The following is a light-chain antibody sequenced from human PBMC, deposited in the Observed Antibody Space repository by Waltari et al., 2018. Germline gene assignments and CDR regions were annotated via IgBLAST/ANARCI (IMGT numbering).Light chain of an antibody. J-gene: IGKJ1*01. CDR3: PQGKSNPRT. CDR1: QGISNY. CDR2: YAN. Sequence: DIQMSQSPSSLSASVGDRVTITCRASQGISNYLSWYQQKPGKAPKLLIFYANTLPSGVPSRFNGSGSWTEFIFTISNLQPEDCSTYYCPQGKSNPRTFGQGTKVEIK. V-gene: IGKV1-17*02.